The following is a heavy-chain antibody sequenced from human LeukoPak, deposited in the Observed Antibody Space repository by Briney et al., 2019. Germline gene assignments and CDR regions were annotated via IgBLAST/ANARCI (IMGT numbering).Heavy chain of an antibody. CDR1: GFTFSDYY. Sequence: PGGSLRLSCAASGFTFSDYYMSWIRQAPGKGLEWVSYISSSGSTIYYADSVKGRFTISRDNAKNSLYLQMNSLRAEDTAVYYCARLMSSGYPDYYYYYMDVWGKGTTVTVSS. D-gene: IGHD3-22*01. CDR2: ISSSGSTI. J-gene: IGHJ6*03. CDR3: ARLMSSGYPDYYYYYMDV. V-gene: IGHV3-11*04.